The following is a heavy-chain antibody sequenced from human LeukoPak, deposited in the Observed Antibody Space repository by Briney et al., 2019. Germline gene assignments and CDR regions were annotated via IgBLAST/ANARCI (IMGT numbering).Heavy chain of an antibody. CDR2: ISSSSSTI. J-gene: IGHJ6*03. CDR3: ARDSDYMDV. CDR1: GFTFSSYS. V-gene: IGHV3-48*01. D-gene: IGHD3-10*01. Sequence: PGGSLRLSCAASGFTFSSYSMNWVRQAPGKGLEWVSYISSSSSTIYYADSVKGRFTISRDNAMNSVYLQMNSLRAEDTAVYYCARDSDYMDVWGKGTTVTVSS.